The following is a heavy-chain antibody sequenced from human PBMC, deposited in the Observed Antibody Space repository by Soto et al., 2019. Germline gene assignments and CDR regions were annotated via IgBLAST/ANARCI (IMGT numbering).Heavy chain of an antibody. J-gene: IGHJ4*02. D-gene: IGHD3-16*02. Sequence: SETLSLTCTVSGGSIRSRGYYWSWIRQHPGKGLEWIGYIYYSGSTYYNPSLKSRVTISVDTSKNQFSLKLSSVTAADTAVYYCARSKDPLGELSQTFDYWGQGTLVTVSS. CDR3: ARSKDPLGELSQTFDY. V-gene: IGHV4-31*03. CDR1: GGSIRSRGYY. CDR2: IYYSGST.